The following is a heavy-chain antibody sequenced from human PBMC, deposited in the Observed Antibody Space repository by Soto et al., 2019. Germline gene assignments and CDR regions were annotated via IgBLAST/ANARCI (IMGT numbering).Heavy chain of an antibody. J-gene: IGHJ4*02. CDR2: INPNSGGT. V-gene: IGHV1-2*04. CDR3: ARSGYSSSWVDY. Sequence: ASVKVSCKASGYTFTGYYMHWVRQAPGQGLEWMGWINPNSGGTNYAQKFQGWVTMTRDTSISTAYMELSRLRSDDTAVYYCARSGYSSSWVDYWGQGTLVTVSS. CDR1: GYTFTGYY. D-gene: IGHD6-13*01.